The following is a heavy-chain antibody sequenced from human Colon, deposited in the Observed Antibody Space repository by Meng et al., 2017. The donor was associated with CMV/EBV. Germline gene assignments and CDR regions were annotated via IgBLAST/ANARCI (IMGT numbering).Heavy chain of an antibody. CDR2: ISWNSHRI. CDR1: GFTFDDYA. J-gene: IGHJ4*02. D-gene: IGHD2-2*01. CDR3: AKGRSSTSPDGR. Sequence: SLKISCAASGFTFDDYAMHWLRQAPGKGLEWVSSISWNSHRIGYADSVKGRFTISRDNAKNSLYLQMNSLRVEDTALYYCAKGRSSTSPDGRWGQGTLVTVSS. V-gene: IGHV3-9*01.